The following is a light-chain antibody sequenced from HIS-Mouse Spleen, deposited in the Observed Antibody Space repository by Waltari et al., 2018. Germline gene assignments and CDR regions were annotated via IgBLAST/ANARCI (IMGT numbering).Light chain of an antibody. J-gene: IGLJ2*01. V-gene: IGLV3-21*03. CDR3: QVWHSSSDHVV. Sequence: SSVLTQPPSVSVAPGKTARTTCGGNNIGSKTVHWYRQKPGQAPALVVYDDSDRPSGIPERFSGSNSGNTATLTISRVEAGDEADYYCQVWHSSSDHVVFGGGTKLTVL. CDR1: NIGSKT. CDR2: DDS.